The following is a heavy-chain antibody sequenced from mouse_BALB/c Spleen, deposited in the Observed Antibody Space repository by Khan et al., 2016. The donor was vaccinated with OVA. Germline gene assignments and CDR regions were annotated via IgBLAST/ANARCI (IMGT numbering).Heavy chain of an antibody. V-gene: IGHV1S136*01. CDR1: GYTFTNYV. J-gene: IGHJ3*01. D-gene: IGHD4-1*01. CDR2: INPDNAGT. Sequence: VQLQQSGPELVEPGASVKMSCKASGYTFTNYVIHWVKQKPGQGLEWIGYINPDNAGTRYNEKFKGKATLTSAISSTTAYMEFSNLTSEDSAVYCCAREASSWDFSFPYWGQGTLVTVSA. CDR3: AREASSWDFSFPY.